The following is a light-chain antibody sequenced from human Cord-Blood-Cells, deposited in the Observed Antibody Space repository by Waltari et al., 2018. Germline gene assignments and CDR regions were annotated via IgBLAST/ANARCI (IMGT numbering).Light chain of an antibody. CDR3: QQYYSTPPGYT. CDR2: WAS. J-gene: IGKJ2*01. Sequence: DIVMTQSPDSLAVSLGARATINCKSSQRVLYSSNNKNYLACYQQKPGQPAKLLIYWASNREDRVPDRFSGTESVTDFTLTISSLQAEDVAVYYCQQYYSTPPGYTFGRGTKLGIK. V-gene: IGKV4-1*01. CDR1: QRVLYSSNNKNY.